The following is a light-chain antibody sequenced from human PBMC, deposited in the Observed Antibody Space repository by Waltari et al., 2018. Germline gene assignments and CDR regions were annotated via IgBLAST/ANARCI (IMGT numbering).Light chain of an antibody. V-gene: IGKV3-20*01. J-gene: IGKJ2*01. CDR2: DAS. CDR1: QSVSRNY. Sequence: EIVLTQSPGTLSLSPGERATLSCRASQSVSRNYLTWYQQKPGQAPRLLIYDASTRATGVPDRFGGSGSGTDFTLTISRLVPEDFAVYYCQQYGDSPPYTFGQGTRLEIK. CDR3: QQYGDSPPYT.